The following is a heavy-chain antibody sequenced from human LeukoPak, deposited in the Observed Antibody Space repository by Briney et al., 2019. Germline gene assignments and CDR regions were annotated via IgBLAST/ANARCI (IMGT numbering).Heavy chain of an antibody. CDR1: GGSFSGYY. CDR3: ARARALLWFNY. D-gene: IGHD2-2*01. Sequence: PSETLSLTCAVYGGSFSGYYWSWIRQPPGKGLEWIGEINHSGSTNYNPSLKSRVTISVDTSKNQFSLKLSSVTAADTAVYYCARARALLWFNYWGQGTLVTVSS. CDR2: INHSGST. V-gene: IGHV4-34*01. J-gene: IGHJ4*02.